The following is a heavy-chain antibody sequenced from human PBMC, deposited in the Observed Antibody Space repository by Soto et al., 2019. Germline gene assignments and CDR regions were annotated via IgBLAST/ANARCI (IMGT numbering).Heavy chain of an antibody. CDR1: GYTFTGYY. D-gene: IGHD6-6*01. CDR3: ASSSSVYRDAFDI. Sequence: ASVKVSCKASGYTFTGYYMHWVRQAPGQGLEWMGWINPNSGGTNYAQKFQGWVTMTRDTSISTVYMELSRLRSDDTAVYYCASSSSVYRDAFDIWGQGTMVTVSS. J-gene: IGHJ3*02. V-gene: IGHV1-2*04. CDR2: INPNSGGT.